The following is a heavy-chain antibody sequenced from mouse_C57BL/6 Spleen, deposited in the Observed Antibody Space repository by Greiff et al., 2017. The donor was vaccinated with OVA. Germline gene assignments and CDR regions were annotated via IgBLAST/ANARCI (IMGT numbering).Heavy chain of an antibody. D-gene: IGHD2-2*01. Sequence: QVQLKESGPGLVAPSQSLSITCTVSGFSLTSYGVSWVRQPPGKGLEWLGVIWGDGSTNYRSALIPRLSISKDNSKRQVFLKLNSLQTADTATYYCRYYGYDHYAMDYWGQGTSVTVSS. J-gene: IGHJ4*01. CDR3: RYYGYDHYAMDY. CDR1: GFSLTSYG. V-gene: IGHV2-3*01. CDR2: IWGDGST.